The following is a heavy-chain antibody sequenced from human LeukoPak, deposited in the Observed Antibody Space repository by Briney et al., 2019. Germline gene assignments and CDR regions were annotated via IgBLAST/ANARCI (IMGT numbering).Heavy chain of an antibody. D-gene: IGHD1-1*01. CDR2: FDPEDGET. CDR3: ATVEY. J-gene: IGHJ4*02. CDR1: GYTVTELS. V-gene: IGHV1-24*01. Sequence: ASVKVSCKVSGYTVTELSMQWVRQAPGKGLEWMGVFDPEDGETIYAQKYKGKDTIPQETSTHRAYMEPGSLRSKDPDLYYCATVEYWGQGTLVTVSS.